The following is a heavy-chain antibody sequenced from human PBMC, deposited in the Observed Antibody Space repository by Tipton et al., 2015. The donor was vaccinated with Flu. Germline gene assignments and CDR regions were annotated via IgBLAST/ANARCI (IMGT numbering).Heavy chain of an antibody. CDR3: AKEGGWELSSPHFDY. V-gene: IGHV3-23*01. Sequence: LSLTCAASGFTFSKSALSWVRQAPGKGLEWVSAFGGNGGTYYADSVKGRFTISRDNSKNTLYLQMNSLRAEDTAVYYCAKEGGWELSSPHFDYWGQGTLVTVSS. CDR2: FGGNGGT. J-gene: IGHJ4*02. D-gene: IGHD1-26*01. CDR1: GFTFSKSA.